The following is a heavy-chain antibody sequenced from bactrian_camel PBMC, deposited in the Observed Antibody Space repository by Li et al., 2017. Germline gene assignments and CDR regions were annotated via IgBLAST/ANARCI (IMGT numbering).Heavy chain of an antibody. CDR1: GFTDSNYC. CDR3: AISRRGDYCSGLAFAEGANY. V-gene: IGHV3S31*01. Sequence: VQLVESGGGLVQAGGSLRLSCEGSGFTDSNYCMGWFRQAPGKGREGVALVYLALGTTYYGDSVKDRFIIARGDAKNTATLQMNSLQPEDTARYYCAISRRGDYCSGLAFAEGANYWAQGTQVTVS. J-gene: IGHJ4*01. CDR2: VYLALGTT. D-gene: IGHD2*01.